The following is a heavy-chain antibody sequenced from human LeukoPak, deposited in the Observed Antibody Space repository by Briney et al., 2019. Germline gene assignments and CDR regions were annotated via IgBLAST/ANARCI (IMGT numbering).Heavy chain of an antibody. J-gene: IGHJ5*02. Sequence: SETLSLTCTVSDGSISSGGYYWSWIRQHPGKGLEWIGYIYYSGSTYYNPSLKSRVTISGDTSKNQFSLKLSSVTAADTAVYYCARESDRGGLVQWFDPWGQGALVTVSS. V-gene: IGHV4-31*03. CDR2: IYYSGST. CDR1: DGSISSGGYY. CDR3: ARESDRGGLVQWFDP. D-gene: IGHD6-19*01.